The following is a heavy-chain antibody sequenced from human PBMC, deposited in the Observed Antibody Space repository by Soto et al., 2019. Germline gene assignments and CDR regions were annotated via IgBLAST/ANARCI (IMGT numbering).Heavy chain of an antibody. CDR3: VRGFRSPID. D-gene: IGHD3-16*02. V-gene: IGHV3-33*01. CDR1: GFTFREHA. CDR2: IWYDGSNK. J-gene: IGHJ4*02. Sequence: QVQLVESGGGVVQPGRSLRLSCAASGFTFREHAMHWVRQAPGKGLEWVAMIWYDGSNKNYGDPVKGRFTISRDNSENSLSLQMNGLIADDTAAYYSVRGFRSPIDWGQGTLVTVAS.